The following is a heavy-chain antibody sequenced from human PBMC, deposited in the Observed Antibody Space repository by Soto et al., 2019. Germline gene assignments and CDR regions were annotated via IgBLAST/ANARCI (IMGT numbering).Heavy chain of an antibody. V-gene: IGHV4-34*01. J-gene: IGHJ4*02. Sequence: QVQLQQWGAGLSKPSETLSLTCAVYGGSFSGYYWSWIRQPPGKGLEWIGEINHSGSTNYNPSLKSRVTISVDTSKNQFSLKLSSVTAADTAVYYCARGGYSGYARWGQGTLVTVSS. CDR3: ARGGYSGYAR. D-gene: IGHD5-12*01. CDR2: INHSGST. CDR1: GGSFSGYY.